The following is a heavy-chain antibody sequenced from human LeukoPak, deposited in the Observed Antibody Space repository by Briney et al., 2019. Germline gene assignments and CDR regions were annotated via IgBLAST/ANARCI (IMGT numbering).Heavy chain of an antibody. Sequence: GGSLGLSCAASGFTFSSYAMSWVRQAPGKGLEWVSAISGSGGNTYYADSVKGRFTISRDSSKNTLYLQMNSLRAEDTAVYFCAKRSGWYGPFDYWGQGTLVTVSS. CDR3: AKRSGWYGPFDY. V-gene: IGHV3-23*01. CDR1: GFTFSSYA. J-gene: IGHJ4*02. D-gene: IGHD6-13*01. CDR2: ISGSGGNT.